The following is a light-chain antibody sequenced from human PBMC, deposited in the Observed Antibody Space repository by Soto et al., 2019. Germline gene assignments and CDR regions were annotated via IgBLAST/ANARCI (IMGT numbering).Light chain of an antibody. CDR2: DAS. V-gene: IGKV3D-20*01. CDR3: QQYGSSRT. CDR1: QRVSSSY. J-gene: IGKJ1*01. Sequence: EIGLTQSPATLSLSAGERATLSCGASQRVSSSYLAWYQLKPGLAPRLLIYDASSRATGIPDRFSGSGSGTDFTLTISRQEPEDFAVYYCQQYGSSRTFGQATKV.